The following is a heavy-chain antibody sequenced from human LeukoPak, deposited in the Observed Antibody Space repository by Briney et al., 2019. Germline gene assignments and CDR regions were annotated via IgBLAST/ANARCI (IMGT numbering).Heavy chain of an antibody. V-gene: IGHV4-59*12. CDR3: ARRGGSGSYRKNWFDP. CDR1: GGSISSYY. D-gene: IGHD3-10*01. CDR2: IYYSGST. J-gene: IGHJ5*02. Sequence: PSETLSLTCTVSGGSISSYYWSWIRQPPGKGLEWIGYIYYSGSTNYNPSLKSRVTISVDTSKNQFSLKLSSVTAADTAVYYCARRGGSGSYRKNWFDPWGQGTLVTVSS.